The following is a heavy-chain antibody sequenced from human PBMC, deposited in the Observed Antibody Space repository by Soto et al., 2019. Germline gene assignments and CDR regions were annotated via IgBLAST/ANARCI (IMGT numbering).Heavy chain of an antibody. D-gene: IGHD5-12*01. CDR3: ARGVEMATELDY. V-gene: IGHV3-30-3*01. CDR1: GFTFSSYA. J-gene: IGHJ4*02. CDR2: ISYDGSNK. Sequence: GGSLRLSCAASGFTFSSYAMHWVRQAPGKGLEWVAVISYDGSNKYYADSVKGRFTISRDNSKNTLYLQMNSLRAEDTAVYYCARGVEMATELDYWGQGTLVTVS.